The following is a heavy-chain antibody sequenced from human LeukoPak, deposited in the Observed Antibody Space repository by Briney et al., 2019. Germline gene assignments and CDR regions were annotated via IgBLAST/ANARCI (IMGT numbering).Heavy chain of an antibody. D-gene: IGHD2-21*02. CDR2: FDPEDDEP. CDR3: ATDVTGAAPYDF. CDR1: GYSLSELS. V-gene: IGHV1-24*01. Sequence: ASVKVSCKVSGYSLSELSIHWVRQAPGKGLEWMGGFDPEDDEPIYAQGLQGRVTMTEDTSTDTAYMELSGLTSDDAAVYYCATDVTGAAPYDFWGQGTLVTVS. J-gene: IGHJ4*02.